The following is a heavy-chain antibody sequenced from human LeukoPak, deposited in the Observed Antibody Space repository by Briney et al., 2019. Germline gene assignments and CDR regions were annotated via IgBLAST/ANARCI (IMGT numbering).Heavy chain of an antibody. V-gene: IGHV3-30*18. CDR3: AKDLPSGDYDSSGYPDFDI. J-gene: IGHJ3*02. CDR2: ISYDGSNK. CDR1: GFTFSSYW. D-gene: IGHD3-22*01. Sequence: PGGSLRLSCAASGFTFSSYWVHWVRQAPGKGLEWVAVISYDGSNKYYADSVKGRFTISRDNSKNTLYLQMNSLRAEDTAVYYCAKDLPSGDYDSSGYPDFDIWGQGTMVTVSS.